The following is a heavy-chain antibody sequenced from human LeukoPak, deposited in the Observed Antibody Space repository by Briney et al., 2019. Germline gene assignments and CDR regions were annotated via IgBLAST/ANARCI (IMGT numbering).Heavy chain of an antibody. CDR3: AREGTRGYFQH. CDR2: MSRDESVN. CDR1: GFTFSSYP. J-gene: IGHJ1*01. Sequence: PGRSLRLSCAASGFTFSSYPIHWVRQAPGKGLEWVAVMSRDESVNYYADSVKGRFTISRDNSKNTLYLQMNSLRAEDTAVYYCAREGTRGYFQHWGQGTLVTVSS. V-gene: IGHV3-30-3*01.